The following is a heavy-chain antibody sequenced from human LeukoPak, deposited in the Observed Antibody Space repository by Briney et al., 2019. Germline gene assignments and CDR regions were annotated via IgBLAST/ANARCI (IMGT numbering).Heavy chain of an antibody. J-gene: IGHJ4*02. CDR3: ARTYGGDGGQRFDY. CDR2: IGSSSDYI. Sequence: PGGSLRLSCAASGFTVSGNYMSWVRQAPGKGLEWVSSIGSSSDYIYYADSVKDRFTISRDNAKNSLYLQMNSLRAEDTAIYYCARTYGGDGGQRFDYWGQGTLVTVSS. V-gene: IGHV3-21*01. CDR1: GFTVSGNY. D-gene: IGHD2-21*02.